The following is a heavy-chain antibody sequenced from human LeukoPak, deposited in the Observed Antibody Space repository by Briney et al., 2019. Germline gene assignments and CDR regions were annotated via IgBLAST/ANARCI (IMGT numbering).Heavy chain of an antibody. V-gene: IGHV3-49*04. CDR3: TRASLLWFGDDY. Sequence: PGGSLRLSCTASGFTFGDYAMSWVRQAPGKGLEWVGFIRSKAYGGTTEYAASVKGRFTISRDDSKSIAYLQMNSLKTEDTAVYYCTRASLLWFGDDYWGQGTLVTVSS. J-gene: IGHJ4*02. CDR2: IRSKAYGGTT. CDR1: GFTFGDYA. D-gene: IGHD3-10*01.